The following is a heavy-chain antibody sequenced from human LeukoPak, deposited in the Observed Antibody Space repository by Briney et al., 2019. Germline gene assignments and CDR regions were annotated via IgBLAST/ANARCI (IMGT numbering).Heavy chain of an antibody. D-gene: IGHD6-6*01. J-gene: IGHJ4*02. CDR3: ARDSSSSKWGFDY. CDR1: GGSISSYY. V-gene: IGHV4-59*01. CDR2: IYYSGST. Sequence: PSETLSLTCTVSGGSISSYYWSWIRQPPGKGLEWIGYIYYSGSTHYNPSLKSRVTISVDTSKNQFSLKLSSVTAADTAVYYCARDSSSSKWGFDYWGQGTLVTVSS.